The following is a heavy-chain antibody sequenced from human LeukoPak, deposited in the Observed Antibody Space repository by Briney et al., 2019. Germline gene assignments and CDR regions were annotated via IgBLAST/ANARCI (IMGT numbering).Heavy chain of an antibody. CDR2: INPNSGGT. V-gene: IGHV1-2*02. D-gene: IGHD1-1*01. CDR3: ARDVGWNEYYCYYYMDV. CDR1: GYTFTGYY. Sequence: ASVKVSCKASGYTFTGYYMHWVRQAPGQGLEWMGWINPNSGGTNYAQKFQGRVTMTRDTSISTAYMELSRLRSDDTAVYYCARDVGWNEYYCYYYMDVWGKGTTVTVSS. J-gene: IGHJ6*03.